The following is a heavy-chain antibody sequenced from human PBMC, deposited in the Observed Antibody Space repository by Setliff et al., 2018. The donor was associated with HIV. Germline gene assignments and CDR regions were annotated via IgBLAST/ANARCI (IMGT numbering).Heavy chain of an antibody. D-gene: IGHD6-19*01. V-gene: IGHV3-23*01. J-gene: IGHJ4*02. CDR3: AKEVLEIAVAAS. CDR1: GFTFSSYA. Sequence: LRLSCAASGFTFSSYAMSWVRQAPERGLEWVSAISGSGGNTYYADSVKGRFTISRDNSKNTLYLQMNSLRAEDTAVYYCAKEVLEIAVAASWGQGTLVTVSS. CDR2: ISGSGGNT.